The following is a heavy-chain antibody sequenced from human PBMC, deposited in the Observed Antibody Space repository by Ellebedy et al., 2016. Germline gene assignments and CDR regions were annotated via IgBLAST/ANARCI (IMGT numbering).Heavy chain of an antibody. Sequence: ASVKVSCKASGYTFTSYYMHWVRQAPGQGLEWMGRIIPILGIANYAQKFQGRVTITADKSTSTAYMELSSLRSEDTAVYYCARSYYDSSGYYYPYDYWGQGTLVTVSS. V-gene: IGHV1-69*02. D-gene: IGHD3-22*01. CDR2: IIPILGIA. CDR1: GYTFTSYY. CDR3: ARSYYDSSGYYYPYDY. J-gene: IGHJ4*02.